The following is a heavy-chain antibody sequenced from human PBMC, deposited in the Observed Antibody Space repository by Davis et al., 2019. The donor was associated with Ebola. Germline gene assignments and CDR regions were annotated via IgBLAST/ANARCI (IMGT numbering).Heavy chain of an antibody. V-gene: IGHV3-7*03. Sequence: GGSLRLSCAASGFTFSSYWMSWVRQAPGKGLEWVANIKQDGSEKYYVASVKGSFTISRHNSKNTLYLQMTSLGTDDTAVYYCARPMITFGSYGRDVWSQGTTVTVSS. CDR2: IKQDGSEK. D-gene: IGHD3-16*01. CDR3: ARPMITFGSYGRDV. CDR1: GFTFSSYW. J-gene: IGHJ6*02.